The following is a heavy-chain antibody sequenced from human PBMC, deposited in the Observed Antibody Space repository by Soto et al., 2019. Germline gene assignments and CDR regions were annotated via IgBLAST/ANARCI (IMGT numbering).Heavy chain of an antibody. CDR2: INPNSGGT. D-gene: IGHD3-3*01. CDR1: GYTFTGYY. Sequence: ASVKVSCQASGYTFTGYYMHWVRQAPGQGLEWMGWINPNSGGTNYAQKFQGRVTMTRDTSISTAYMELSRLRSDDTAVYYCAREGVTTIFGVVIIRGMDVWGQGTTVTVSS. J-gene: IGHJ6*02. CDR3: AREGVTTIFGVVIIRGMDV. V-gene: IGHV1-2*02.